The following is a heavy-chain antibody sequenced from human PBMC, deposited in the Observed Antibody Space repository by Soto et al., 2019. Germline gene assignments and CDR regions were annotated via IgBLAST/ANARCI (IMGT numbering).Heavy chain of an antibody. Sequence: SETLSLTCTVSGGSISSYYWSWIRQPPGKGLEWIGYIYYSGSTNYNPSLKSRVIISVDTSKNQFPLKLSSVTAADTAVYYCARGLYHYDSSGYYYRTGFDYWGQGTLVTVSS. J-gene: IGHJ4*02. D-gene: IGHD3-22*01. V-gene: IGHV4-59*12. CDR1: GGSISSYY. CDR3: ARGLYHYDSSGYYYRTGFDY. CDR2: IYYSGST.